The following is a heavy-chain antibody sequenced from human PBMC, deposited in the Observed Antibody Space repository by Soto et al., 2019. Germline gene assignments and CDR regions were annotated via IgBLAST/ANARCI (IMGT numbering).Heavy chain of an antibody. CDR2: IIPFFGTA. Sequence: QVQLVQSGAEVKKPGSSVKVSCKASGGTFSSYAISWVRQAPGQGLEWMGGIIPFFGTANYAQKFQGRCTITADESTSKAYMELSSLRSEDTAVYYCARDIVVVPAADSMGYGMDVWGQGTTVTVSS. CDR1: GGTFSSYA. V-gene: IGHV1-69*01. CDR3: ARDIVVVPAADSMGYGMDV. D-gene: IGHD2-2*01. J-gene: IGHJ6*02.